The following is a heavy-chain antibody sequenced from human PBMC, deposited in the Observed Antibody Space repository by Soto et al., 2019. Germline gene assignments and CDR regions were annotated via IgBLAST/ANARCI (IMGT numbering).Heavy chain of an antibody. V-gene: IGHV2-5*02. J-gene: IGHJ6*02. CDR3: VQSRCGGDCLQSYSSHYYYGMDV. CDR2: IYWDDDK. Sequence: QITLKESGPTLVKPTQTLTLTCTFSGFSLSTSGVGVGWIRQPPGKALEWLALIYWDDDKRYSHSLKSRLTITKDSSKNQVVLTMTNMDPVDTATYYCVQSRCGGDCLQSYSSHYYYGMDVWGQGTTVTVSS. CDR1: GFSLSTSGVG. D-gene: IGHD2-21*02.